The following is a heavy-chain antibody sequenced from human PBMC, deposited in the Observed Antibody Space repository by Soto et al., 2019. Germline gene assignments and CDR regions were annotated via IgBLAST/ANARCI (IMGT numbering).Heavy chain of an antibody. Sequence: QVQLQESGPGLVKPSQTLSLTCTVSGDSITTGGFYWNWIRQHPDKALEWIGYIYSGRSTYYLPPREHRLTIPRATSTNQFALHLKSVSATAKSVYSCASEPPRSCTGSRCLYYFDPWGQGTLVTVSS. D-gene: IGHD2-8*02. CDR2: IYSGRST. CDR3: ASEPPRSCTGSRCLYYFDP. J-gene: IGHJ4*02. V-gene: IGHV4-31*03. CDR1: GDSITTGGFY.